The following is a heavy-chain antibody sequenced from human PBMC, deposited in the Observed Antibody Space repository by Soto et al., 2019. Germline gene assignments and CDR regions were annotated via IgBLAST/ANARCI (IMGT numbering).Heavy chain of an antibody. CDR1: GLSLSTSAVG. CDR2: IYWDDDK. V-gene: IGHV2-5*02. J-gene: IGHJ4*02. CDR3: AHRRLYINTGYPVLFYY. D-gene: IGHD5-12*01. Sequence: QITLKESGPTLVKPTQTLTLTCTFSGLSLSTSAVGVGWIRQPPGKALEWLALIYWDDDKRYSPSPRSRLTNAKDTPQNQEDLTMTNMEPGDPATYYCAHRRLYINTGYPVLFYYWGQGTLVTVSS.